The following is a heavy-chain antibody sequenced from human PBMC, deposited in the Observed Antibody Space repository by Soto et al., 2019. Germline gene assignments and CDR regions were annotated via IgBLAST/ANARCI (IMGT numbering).Heavy chain of an antibody. D-gene: IGHD3-16*02. V-gene: IGHV4-59*08. CDR1: GGSISSYY. Sequence: QVQLQESGPGLVKPSETLSLTCTVSGGSISSYYWRWIRQPPGQGLEWSVYIYYRRSTNYNPTRTRQVSIAVDTSKNQFSLKLSYVTAADTAVYYCARLYGLDAFDSWGQGTMVTVSS. CDR3: ARLYGLDAFDS. CDR2: IYYRRST. J-gene: IGHJ3*02.